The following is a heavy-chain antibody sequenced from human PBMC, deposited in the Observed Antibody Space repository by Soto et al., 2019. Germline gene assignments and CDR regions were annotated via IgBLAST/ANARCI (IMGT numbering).Heavy chain of an antibody. CDR2: ISPTGTYT. Sequence: QVQLVESGGGLVKPGGSLRLSCAASEFTFSDYFMTWIRHAPGKGREWFSYISPTGTYTNYADSLKGRLTICRDNAKNALYLQMNTLRPEDTAVYYCAHLYSSGWLSKFDSWGQGTLVTVSS. CDR1: EFTFSDYF. J-gene: IGHJ4*02. V-gene: IGHV3-11*05. D-gene: IGHD6-19*01. CDR3: AHLYSSGWLSKFDS.